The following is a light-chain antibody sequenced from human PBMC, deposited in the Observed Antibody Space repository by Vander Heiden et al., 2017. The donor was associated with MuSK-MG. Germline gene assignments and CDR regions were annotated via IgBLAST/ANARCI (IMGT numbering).Light chain of an antibody. J-gene: IGLJ2*01. CDR3: NSWTISLTVV. V-gene: IGLV2-14*03. CDR2: DIR. CDR1: SSGVGGYNY. Sequence: QSALTQPAPVSGSPGQSITITSTDTSSGVGGYNYVYWYHQLPGKAPKLMIYDIRIRPSGVSNRFSESKSGNTASLTISERLADDEADYYCNSWTISLTVVFGGGTKLTVL.